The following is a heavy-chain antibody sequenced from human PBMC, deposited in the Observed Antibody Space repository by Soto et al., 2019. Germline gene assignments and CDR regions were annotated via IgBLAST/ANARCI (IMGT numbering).Heavy chain of an antibody. CDR1: GGSISSYY. V-gene: IGHV4-59*01. CDR2: IYYSGST. Sequence: LSLTCTVSGGSISSYYWSWIRQPPGKGLEWIGYIYYSGSTNYNPSLKSRVTISVDTSKNQFSLKLSSVTAADTAVYYCARLVDIVPIHPRRAFDIWGQGTMVT. D-gene: IGHD5-12*01. J-gene: IGHJ3*02. CDR3: ARLVDIVPIHPRRAFDI.